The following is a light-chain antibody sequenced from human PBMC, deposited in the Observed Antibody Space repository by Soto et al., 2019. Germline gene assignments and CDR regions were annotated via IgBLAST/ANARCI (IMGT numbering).Light chain of an antibody. CDR2: DNN. V-gene: IGLV1-51*01. Sequence: QSVLTQPPSVSAAPGQKVTISCSGSSSNIENNYVSWYQQLPGTAPKLLIYDNNKRPSGIPDRFAGSKSGTSATLGITGLQTGDEADYYCGTWDSSLSTVVFGGGTKLTVL. J-gene: IGLJ2*01. CDR3: GTWDSSLSTVV. CDR1: SSNIENNY.